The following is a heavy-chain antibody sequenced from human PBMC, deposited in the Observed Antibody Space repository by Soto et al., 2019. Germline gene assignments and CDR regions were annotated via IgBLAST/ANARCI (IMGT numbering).Heavy chain of an antibody. CDR2: IYPGDSDT. CDR3: ARIYDSSGYYYYYYGMDV. V-gene: IGHV5-51*01. D-gene: IGHD3-22*01. Sequence: GESLKISCKGSGYSFTSYWIGWVRQMPGKGLEWMGIIYPGDSDTRYSPSFQGQVTISADKSISTAYLQWSSLKASDTAMYYCARIYDSSGYYYYYYGMDVWGQGTTVTVSS. J-gene: IGHJ6*02. CDR1: GYSFTSYW.